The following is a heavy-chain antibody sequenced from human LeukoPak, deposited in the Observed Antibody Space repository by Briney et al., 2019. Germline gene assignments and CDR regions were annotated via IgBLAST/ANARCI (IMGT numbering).Heavy chain of an antibody. CDR1: GGSFSDYY. CDR3: ARVGYSYVINDWSRTGLGAYPTKYYYHMDV. J-gene: IGHJ6*03. CDR2: INPSGST. Sequence: PSETLSLTCAVYGGSFSDYYWSWIRQPPGKGLEWIGEINPSGSTNYSPSLKSRVTISVDTSKNQFSLRLSSVAAADTAVYFCARVGYSYVINDWSRTGLGAYPTKYYYHMDVWDKGTTVTVSS. D-gene: IGHD5-18*01. V-gene: IGHV4-34*01.